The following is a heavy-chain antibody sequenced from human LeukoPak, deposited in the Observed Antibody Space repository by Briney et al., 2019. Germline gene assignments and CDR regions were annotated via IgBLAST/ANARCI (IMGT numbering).Heavy chain of an antibody. V-gene: IGHV3-21*01. CDR3: ARDYYGMDV. CDR2: ITSSGTYT. CDR1: GFIFSSYS. Sequence: GGSLRLSCAASGFIFSSYSMNWVRQAPGRGLGWVSSITSSGTYTYYADSVKGRFTISRDNSKNTLYLQMNSLRAEDTAVYYCARDYYGMDVWGQGTTVTVSS. J-gene: IGHJ6*02.